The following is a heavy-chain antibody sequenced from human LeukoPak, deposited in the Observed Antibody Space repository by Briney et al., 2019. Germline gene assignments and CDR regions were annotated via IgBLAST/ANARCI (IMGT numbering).Heavy chain of an antibody. CDR3: ARIYGRYSNL. V-gene: IGHV4-39*07. CDR1: GGSISSSSYY. D-gene: IGHD4-23*01. CDR2: IYYSGST. J-gene: IGHJ5*02. Sequence: SETLSLTCTVSGGSISSSSYYWGWIRQPPGKGLEWIGSIYYSGSTYYNPSLKSRDTISVDTSKNQFSLKLISVTAADTAVYYCARIYGRYSNLWGQGTLVTVSS.